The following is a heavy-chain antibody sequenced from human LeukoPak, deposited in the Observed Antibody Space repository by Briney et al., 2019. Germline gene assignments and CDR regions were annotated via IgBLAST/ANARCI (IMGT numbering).Heavy chain of an antibody. V-gene: IGHV3-23*01. J-gene: IGHJ3*01. D-gene: IGHD3-10*02. CDR3: AKCSATYYNDAFDV. CDR2: IRGGGAGA. CDR1: GFTFDSYA. Sequence: GGSLRLSCAASGFTFDSYAMNWVRQAPGKGLEWVSYIRGGGAGARYAEPVKGRFTIYRDNAKNTLYLQMDSLSVEDTATYYCAKCSATYYNDAFDVWGRGTMVTVSS.